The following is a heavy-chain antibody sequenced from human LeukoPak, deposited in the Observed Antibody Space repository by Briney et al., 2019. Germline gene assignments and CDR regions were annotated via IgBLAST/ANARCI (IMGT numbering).Heavy chain of an antibody. CDR3: ARGKGEYSNYEVY. CDR1: GFTDSSNY. Sequence: GGSLRLSCAASGFTDSSNYMSWVRQAPGKGLEWVSVIYSGVSTYYADSVKGRFTISRDNSKNTLYLQMNSLRADDTAVYYCARGKGEYSNYEVYWGQGTLVTVSS. CDR2: IYSGVST. J-gene: IGHJ4*02. V-gene: IGHV3-66*02. D-gene: IGHD4-11*01.